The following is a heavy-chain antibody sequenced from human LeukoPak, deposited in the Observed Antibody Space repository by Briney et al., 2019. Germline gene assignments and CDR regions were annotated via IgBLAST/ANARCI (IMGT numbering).Heavy chain of an antibody. CDR2: IYHSGST. V-gene: IGHV4-38-2*01. Sequence: PSETLSLTCAVSGYSICSGYYWGWIRQPPGKGLEWIGSIYHSGSTYYNPSLKSRVTISVDTSKNQFSLKLSSVTAADTAVYYCARGHDYGGNDDYWGQGTLVTVSS. D-gene: IGHD4-23*01. CDR1: GYSICSGYY. CDR3: ARGHDYGGNDDY. J-gene: IGHJ4*02.